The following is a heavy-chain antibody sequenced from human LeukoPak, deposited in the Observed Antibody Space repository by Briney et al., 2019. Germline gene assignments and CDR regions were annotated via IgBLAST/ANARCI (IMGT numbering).Heavy chain of an antibody. CDR2: VDHTGST. Sequence: SETLSLTCTVSGGSISTYYWTWIRQPAGKGLEWIGYVDHTGSTNFNPSLNGRVSISRDTTKNLFSLRLRSVTAADTAVYFCARGRVSSSTWYSTYYYYFYMDVWGKGTTVTVSS. V-gene: IGHV4-59*01. CDR3: ARGRVSSSTWYSTYYYYFYMDV. J-gene: IGHJ6*03. D-gene: IGHD1-1*01. CDR1: GGSISTYY.